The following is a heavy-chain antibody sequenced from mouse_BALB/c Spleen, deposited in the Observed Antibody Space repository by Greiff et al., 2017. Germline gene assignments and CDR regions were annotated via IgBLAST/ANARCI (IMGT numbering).Heavy chain of an antibody. J-gene: IGHJ4*01. Sequence: VQLQQSGAELMKPGASVKISCKATGYTFSSYWIEWVKQRPGHGLEWIGEILPGSGSTNYNEKFKGKATFTADTASNTAYMQLSSLTSEDSAVYYCARRRVFIGYAMDYGGQGTSVTVSS. V-gene: IGHV1-9*01. CDR3: ARRRVFIGYAMDY. CDR1: GYTFSSYW. CDR2: ILPGSGST. D-gene: IGHD1-1*01.